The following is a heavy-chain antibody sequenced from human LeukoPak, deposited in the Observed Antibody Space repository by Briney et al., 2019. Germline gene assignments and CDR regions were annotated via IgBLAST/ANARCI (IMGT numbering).Heavy chain of an antibody. J-gene: IGHJ4*02. Sequence: GGSLRLSCAASGFTFSSYSMNWVRQAPGKGLEWVSYISSSSSTIYYADSVKGRFTISRDNDKNSLYLQMNSLRAEDTAVYYWAREGGGYCTNGVCYTGDYFDDWGQGTLVTVSS. V-gene: IGHV3-48*01. CDR2: ISSSSSTI. CDR3: AREGGGYCTNGVCYTGDYFDD. CDR1: GFTFSSYS. D-gene: IGHD2-8*01.